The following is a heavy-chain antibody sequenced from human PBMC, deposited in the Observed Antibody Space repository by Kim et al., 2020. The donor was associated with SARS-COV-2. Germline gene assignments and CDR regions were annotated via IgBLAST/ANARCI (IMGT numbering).Heavy chain of an antibody. V-gene: IGHV1-69*13. J-gene: IGHJ4*02. Sequence: SVKVSCKTSGISFSGCTLTWVRQAPGQGLEWMGGIIPFFPNATYAQKFQGRVTITADDSTRTAYMDLSGLRSDDTALYYCAARCSSNDFLDLDFWGQGT. CDR2: IIPFFPNA. CDR3: AARCSSNDFLDLDF. D-gene: IGHD3-16*01. CDR1: GISFSGCT.